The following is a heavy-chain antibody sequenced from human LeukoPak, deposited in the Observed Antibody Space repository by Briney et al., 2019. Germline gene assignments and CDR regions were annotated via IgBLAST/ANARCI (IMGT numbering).Heavy chain of an antibody. CDR1: GFTFSSYG. Sequence: GGSLRLSCAASGFTFSSYGMHWVRQAPGKGLEWVAFIRYDGSNKYYADSVKGRFTISRDNSKNTLYLQMNSLRAEDTAVYYCAKGRVDIVALDPTPIDYWGQGTLLTVSS. D-gene: IGHD5-12*01. CDR2: IRYDGSNK. CDR3: AKGRVDIVALDPTPIDY. J-gene: IGHJ4*02. V-gene: IGHV3-30*02.